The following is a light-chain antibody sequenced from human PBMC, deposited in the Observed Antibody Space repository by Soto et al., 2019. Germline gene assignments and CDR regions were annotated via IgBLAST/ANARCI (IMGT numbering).Light chain of an antibody. CDR2: GDN. CDR1: SSNIGSHP. CDR3: ASWDNSLNGLYV. J-gene: IGLJ1*01. Sequence: QSVLTQPPSASGTPGQRVSISCSGSSSNIGSHPVNWYQQLPGTAPKLLLYGDNQRPSGVPDRFSGSKSGTSASLAISGLRSEDEAHYYCASWDNSLNGLYVFGTGTKVTVL. V-gene: IGLV1-44*01.